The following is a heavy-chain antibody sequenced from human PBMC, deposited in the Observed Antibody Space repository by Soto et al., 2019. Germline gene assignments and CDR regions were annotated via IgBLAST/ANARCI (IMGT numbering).Heavy chain of an antibody. CDR2: ISGSGGST. CDR3: ACPRITIFGVVIAPLDY. D-gene: IGHD3-3*01. CDR1: GFTFSSYA. J-gene: IGHJ4*02. V-gene: IGHV3-23*01. Sequence: PGGSLRLSCAASGFTFSSYAMSWVRQAPGKGLEWVSAISGSGGSTYYADSVKGRFTISRDNSKNTLYLQMNSLRAEDTAVYYCACPRITIFGVVIAPLDYSGQGAMVTVST.